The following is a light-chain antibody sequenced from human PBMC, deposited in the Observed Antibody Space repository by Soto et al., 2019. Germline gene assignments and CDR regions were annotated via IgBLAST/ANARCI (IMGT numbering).Light chain of an antibody. CDR3: QQRDNWPWT. V-gene: IGKV3-11*01. Sequence: EIVMAQSPATLSVSPGERATLSCRASRRVSSYLAWYQQKAGQAPRLLIYDASNRAAGTPARFSGSGSGTDFTLTISSLEPEDFAVYYCQQRDNWPWTFGQGTKVDIK. J-gene: IGKJ1*01. CDR1: RRVSSY. CDR2: DAS.